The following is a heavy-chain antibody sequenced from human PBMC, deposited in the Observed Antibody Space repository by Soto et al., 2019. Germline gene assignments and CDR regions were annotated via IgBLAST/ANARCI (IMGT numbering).Heavy chain of an antibody. CDR3: AKDPCSSWYCKYFEY. CDR1: GFSFRTYA. CDR2: IIAHDGST. V-gene: IGHV3-23*01. J-gene: IGHJ4*02. D-gene: IGHD6-13*01. Sequence: EVQLLESGGGLVQAGESLRLSCVGSGFSFRTYAMNWVPHSPGKGLEGVSGIIAHDGSTLYSESVGGRFTITRDNSKNTLYLQMNSLRAEDTAVYYCAKDPCSSWYCKYFEYWGQGTQVTVSS.